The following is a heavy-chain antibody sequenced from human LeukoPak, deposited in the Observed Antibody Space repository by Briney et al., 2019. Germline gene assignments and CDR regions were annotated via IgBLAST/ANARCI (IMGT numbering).Heavy chain of an antibody. D-gene: IGHD6-19*01. CDR2: IYYSGST. CDR1: GGSISSYY. V-gene: IGHV4-59*01. Sequence: SETLSLTCTVSGGSISSYYWSWIRQPPGKGLEWIGYIYYSGSTNYNPSLKSRVTISVDTSKNQFSLKLSSVTAADTAVYYCVRDFAAVAGGYFDYWGQGTLVTVSS. CDR3: VRDFAAVAGGYFDY. J-gene: IGHJ4*02.